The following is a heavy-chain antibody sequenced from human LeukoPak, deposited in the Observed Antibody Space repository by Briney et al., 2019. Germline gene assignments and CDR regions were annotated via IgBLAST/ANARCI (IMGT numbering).Heavy chain of an antibody. V-gene: IGHV1-2*02. CDR1: GYTFTGFY. CDR3: ATARDILTTISVGGFDY. D-gene: IGHD5-12*01. CDR2: INIHSGGT. J-gene: IGHJ4*02. Sequence: ASVKVSCKASGYTFTGFYIHWVRQAPGQGLEWMGWINIHSGGTNYAQKFQGRVTMTTDSSISTAYMELSRLSSDDTAVYYCATARDILTTISVGGFDYWGQGTLVTVSS.